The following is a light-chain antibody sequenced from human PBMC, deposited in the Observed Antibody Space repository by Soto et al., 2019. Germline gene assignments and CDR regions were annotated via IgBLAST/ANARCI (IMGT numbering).Light chain of an antibody. V-gene: IGKV1-33*01. Sequence: DIQMTQSPSSLSASVGDRVTITCQASQDISNYLNWYQQKPGKAPKLLIYDASNLETGVPSRFSGSGSGTXXXXXXXXXXXEXIATYXCXXYDNLPPWTFGQGTKVEIK. CDR3: XXYDNLPPWT. CDR2: DAS. J-gene: IGKJ1*01. CDR1: QDISNY.